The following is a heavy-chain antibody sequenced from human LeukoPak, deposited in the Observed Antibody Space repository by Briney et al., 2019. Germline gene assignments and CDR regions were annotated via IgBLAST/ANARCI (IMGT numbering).Heavy chain of an antibody. CDR1: GFIVRSNY. CDR3: AKDWGRQRDGYLNY. Sequence: PGGSLRLSCAASGFIVRSNYMSWVRQAPGKGLEWVSDVYSDGSTYYTDSVKGRFTISRDNSKNTLYLEMNSLRAEDTAVYYCAKDWGRQRDGYLNYWGQGTLVTVSS. D-gene: IGHD5-24*01. V-gene: IGHV3-66*01. J-gene: IGHJ4*02. CDR2: VYSDGST.